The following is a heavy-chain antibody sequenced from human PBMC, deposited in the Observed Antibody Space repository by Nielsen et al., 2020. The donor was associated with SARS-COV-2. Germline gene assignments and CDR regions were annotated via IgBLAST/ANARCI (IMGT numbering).Heavy chain of an antibody. Sequence: GVLKISCAASGFTFSSYWMSWVRQAPGKGLEWVANIKQDGSEKYYVDSVKGRFTISRDNAKNSLYLQMNSLRAEDTAVYYCARVCPQYSSSWADLDYWGQGTLVTVSS. CDR2: IKQDGSEK. J-gene: IGHJ4*02. CDR3: ARVCPQYSSSWADLDY. CDR1: GFTFSSYW. V-gene: IGHV3-7*01. D-gene: IGHD6-13*01.